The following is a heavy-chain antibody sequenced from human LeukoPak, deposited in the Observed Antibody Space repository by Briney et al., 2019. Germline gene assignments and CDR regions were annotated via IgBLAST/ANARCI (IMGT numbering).Heavy chain of an antibody. J-gene: IGHJ4*02. V-gene: IGHV3-23*01. D-gene: IGHD6-19*01. Sequence: GSLRLSCAASGFSFSTYAMSWVRQAPGKGLEWVSAISGSGGSTYYADSVKGRFTISRDNSKNTLYLQMNSLRAEDTAVYYCGKYRWLVRGSFDYWGQGTLVTVSS. CDR3: GKYRWLVRGSFDY. CDR2: ISGSGGST. CDR1: GFSFSTYA.